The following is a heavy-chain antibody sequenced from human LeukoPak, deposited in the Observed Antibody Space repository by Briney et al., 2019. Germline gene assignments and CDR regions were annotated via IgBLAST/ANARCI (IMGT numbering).Heavy chain of an antibody. CDR2: ISSSSSYI. CDR3: ARVGASRDAFDI. V-gene: IGHV3-21*01. CDR1: GFTFSSYS. Sequence: PGGSLRLSCAASGFTFSSYSMNWVRQAPGKGLEWVSSISSSSSYIYYADSVKGRFTISRDNAKNSLHLQMNSLRAEDTAVYYCARVGASRDAFDIWGQGTMVTVSS. J-gene: IGHJ3*02.